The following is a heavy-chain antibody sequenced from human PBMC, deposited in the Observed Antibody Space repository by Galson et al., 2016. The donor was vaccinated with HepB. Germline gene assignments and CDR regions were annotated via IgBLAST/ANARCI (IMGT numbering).Heavy chain of an antibody. D-gene: IGHD5-24*01. CDR3: AKDRSVVEMATITDY. Sequence: SLRLSCAASGFTFSSYGMHWVRQAPGKGLEWVAVISYDGSNKYYADSVKGRFTISRDNSKNTLYLQMNSLRAEDTAVYYCAKDRSVVEMATITDYWGQGTLVTVSS. CDR1: GFTFSSYG. J-gene: IGHJ4*02. V-gene: IGHV3-30*18. CDR2: ISYDGSNK.